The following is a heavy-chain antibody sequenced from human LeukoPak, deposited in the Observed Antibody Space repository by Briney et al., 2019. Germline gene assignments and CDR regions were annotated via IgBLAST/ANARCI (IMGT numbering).Heavy chain of an antibody. V-gene: IGHV1-8*01. J-gene: IGHJ4*02. D-gene: IGHD6-19*01. CDR1: GYTFTSYD. CDR3: ARVDQIAVAGKDAG. CDR2: MNPNSGNT. Sequence: ASVKVSCKASGYTFTSYDINCVRQATGQGLEWMEWMNPNSGNTGYAQKFQGRVTMTRNTSISTAYMELSSLRSEDTAVYYCARVDQIAVAGKDAGWGQGTLVTVSS.